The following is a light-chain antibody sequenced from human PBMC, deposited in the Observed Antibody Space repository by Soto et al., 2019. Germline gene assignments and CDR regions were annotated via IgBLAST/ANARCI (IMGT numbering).Light chain of an antibody. CDR3: SSYTSSSTHV. V-gene: IGLV2-14*03. Sequence: QSALTQPASVSGSPGQSITISCTGTSSDVGAYNFVSWYQQHPGKVPELMIFDVSSRPSGVSDRFSGSMSGNTASLTISGLQAEDEGDYYCSSYTSSSTHVFGSGTKLTVL. CDR2: DVS. CDR1: SSDVGAYNF. J-gene: IGLJ1*01.